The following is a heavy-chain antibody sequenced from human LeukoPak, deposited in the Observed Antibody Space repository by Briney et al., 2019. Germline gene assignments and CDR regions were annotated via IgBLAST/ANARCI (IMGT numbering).Heavy chain of an antibody. CDR1: GGSISSSSNY. CDR3: ARLRIAEPLDH. Sequence: SETLSLTCTVSGGSISSSSNYWGWIRQPPGKGLEYIGTISYSGSTYYNPSLKSRVTISVDTSKNQFSLKLTSVIATDTAEYYCARLRIAEPLDHWGQGTLVTVS. D-gene: IGHD1-26*01. CDR2: ISYSGST. V-gene: IGHV4-39*01. J-gene: IGHJ4*02.